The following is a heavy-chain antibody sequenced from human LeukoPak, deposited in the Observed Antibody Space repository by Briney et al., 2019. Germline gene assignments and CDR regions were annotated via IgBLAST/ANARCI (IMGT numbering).Heavy chain of an antibody. V-gene: IGHV4-59*01. CDR2: IYCSGST. D-gene: IGHD4-17*01. Sequence: SETLSLTCTVSGGSISSYYWSWIRQPPGKGREWIGYIYCSGSTNYSPSLKSRVTISVDTSKNQFSLKLSSVTAADTAVYYCARVTSRPGAYGDHFDYWGQGTLVTVSS. CDR1: GGSISSYY. CDR3: ARVTSRPGAYGDHFDY. J-gene: IGHJ4*02.